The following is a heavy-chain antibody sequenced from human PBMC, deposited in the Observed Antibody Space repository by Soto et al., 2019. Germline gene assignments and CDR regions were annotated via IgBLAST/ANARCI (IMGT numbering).Heavy chain of an antibody. J-gene: IGHJ3*02. CDR3: ARLLTEGATFREDAFDI. CDR1: RYTFTSHG. D-gene: IGHD1-26*01. Sequence: QLVQSGGEVKKPGASVKVSCRSSRYTFTSHGISWVRQAPGQGLEWMGWISTFNGKTDYAQKFQDRVTMTADTRTNTVYMEVRSLRSDDTAVDYCARLLTEGATFREDAFDIWGPGTKVTVSS. V-gene: IGHV1-18*01. CDR2: ISTFNGKT.